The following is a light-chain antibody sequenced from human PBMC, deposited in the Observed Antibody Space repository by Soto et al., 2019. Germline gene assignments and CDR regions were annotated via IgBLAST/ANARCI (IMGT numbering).Light chain of an antibody. J-gene: IGLJ1*01. V-gene: IGLV2-14*01. CDR2: EVS. CDR3: SSYTSSSTRV. CDR1: SSDVGGYNY. Sequence: QSVLTQPASVSGSPGQSITISCTGTSSDVGGYNYVSWYQQHQGKAPKLMIYEVSNRPSGVSNRFSGSKSGNTASLTISGIQAEDEADYDCSSYTSSSTRVCVTGTKLTVL.